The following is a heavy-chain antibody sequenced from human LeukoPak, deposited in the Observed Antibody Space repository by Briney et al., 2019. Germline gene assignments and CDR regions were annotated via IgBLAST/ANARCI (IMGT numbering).Heavy chain of an antibody. Sequence: GTSVKVSCKASGFTFTSSAMQWVRQARGQRLEWIGWIVVGSGNTNYAQKFQGRVTITRDTSASTAYMELSSLRSEDTAVYYCARDKSGYDLFYDYWGQGTLVTVSS. D-gene: IGHD5-12*01. V-gene: IGHV1-58*02. CDR1: GFTFTSSA. J-gene: IGHJ4*02. CDR2: IVVGSGNT. CDR3: ARDKSGYDLFYDY.